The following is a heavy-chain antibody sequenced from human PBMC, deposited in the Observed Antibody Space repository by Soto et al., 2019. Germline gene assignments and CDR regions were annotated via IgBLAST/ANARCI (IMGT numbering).Heavy chain of an antibody. Sequence: QVHLVQSGVEVKKPGSSLKVSCKASGDTFSSYTINWVRQAPGLGLEWMGRVIPMLSMSNYALKFSGRVRMTADRSTNTAYREQSSLTSEDTATYYCARSYGSWSRAFDYWGQGALVTVSS. D-gene: IGHD3-10*01. CDR1: GDTFSSYT. CDR2: VIPMLSMS. V-gene: IGHV1-69*02. CDR3: ARSYGSWSRAFDY. J-gene: IGHJ4*02.